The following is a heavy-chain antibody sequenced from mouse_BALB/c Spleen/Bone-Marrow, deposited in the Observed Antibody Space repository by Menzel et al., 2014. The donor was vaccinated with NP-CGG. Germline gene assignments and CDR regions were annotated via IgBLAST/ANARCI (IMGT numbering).Heavy chain of an antibody. CDR3: SYDNCAMDY. V-gene: IGHV14-4*02. CDR1: GFNIKDYY. Sequence: EVQLQQSGAELVRSGASVKLSCTASGFNIKDYYMHWVKQRPEQGLEWIGWIDPENGDTEYAPKFQGKATMTADTSSNTAYLQLSSMTSEDADVYYCSYDNCAMDYWGQGTSVTVSS. CDR2: IDPENGDT. J-gene: IGHJ4*01. D-gene: IGHD2-3*01.